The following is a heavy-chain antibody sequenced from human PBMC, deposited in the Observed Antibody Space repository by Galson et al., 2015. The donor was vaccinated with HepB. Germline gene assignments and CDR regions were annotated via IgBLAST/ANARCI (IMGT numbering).Heavy chain of an antibody. CDR3: AKVRGSSSYDASDI. J-gene: IGHJ3*02. V-gene: IGHV3-23*01. Sequence: SLRLSCAASGFTFVSYAMNWVRQAPGMGLEWVSGISGDDGATYNADSVKGRFTISRDNSKNTLYLQMNNLRADDTALYYCAKVRGSSSYDASDIWGQGTMVTVSS. CDR2: ISGDDGAT. D-gene: IGHD6-6*01. CDR1: GFTFVSYA.